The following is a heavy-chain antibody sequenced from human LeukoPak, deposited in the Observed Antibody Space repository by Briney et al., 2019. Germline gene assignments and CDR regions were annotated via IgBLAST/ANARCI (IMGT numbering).Heavy chain of an antibody. Sequence: PGGALRLSCACSGFALKRYSLTWVRQAPGKGLEWVSSISNTSAYIHYADSVNGRFTVSRDNVNNVVYLEMNSLGAEDTATYVCASVTVSCPTWWFDSWGQGTLVIVSS. CDR1: GFALKRYS. CDR2: ISNTSAYI. D-gene: IGHD4-17*01. V-gene: IGHV3-21*01. CDR3: ASVTVSCPTWWFDS. J-gene: IGHJ5*01.